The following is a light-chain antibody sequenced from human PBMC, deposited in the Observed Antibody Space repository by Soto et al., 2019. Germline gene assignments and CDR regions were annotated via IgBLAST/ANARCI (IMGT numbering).Light chain of an antibody. Sequence: EIVMPQSHATLSVSPGESATLSCRASQSISGNLAWYQQKPGRAPRVLIYDASTRATGVPDRFSGSGSGTDFTLTISRLEPEDFAVYYCPQYGGSPVTFGQGTRLENK. V-gene: IGKV3D-20*01. CDR3: PQYGGSPVT. CDR2: DAS. CDR1: QSISGN. J-gene: IGKJ5*01.